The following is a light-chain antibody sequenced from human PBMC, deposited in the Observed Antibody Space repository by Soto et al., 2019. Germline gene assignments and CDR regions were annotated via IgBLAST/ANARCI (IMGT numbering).Light chain of an antibody. CDR1: QSISDY. J-gene: IGKJ1*01. Sequence: DIQMTQSPSTLSASVGDRVTITCRAGQSISDYLNWYQQKPGKAPKLLIYAASSLQSGVLSRFSGSGSGTDFTLTISSLQPEDFATYYCQQSYSTPPVTFGQGTKV. V-gene: IGKV1-39*01. CDR3: QQSYSTPPVT. CDR2: AAS.